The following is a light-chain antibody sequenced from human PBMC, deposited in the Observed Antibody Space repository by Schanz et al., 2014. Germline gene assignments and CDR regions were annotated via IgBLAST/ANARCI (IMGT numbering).Light chain of an antibody. Sequence: SALTQPASVSGSPGQSITISCTGTSSDVGGYNYVSWYQQHPGKAPKLMLSDVLHRPSWVSNRFSGSKSGNTASLTISGLQAEDEADYYCSAYVQGRNFVAFGGGTKLTVL. CDR1: SSDVGGYNY. J-gene: IGLJ2*01. CDR3: SAYVQGRNFVA. CDR2: DVL. V-gene: IGLV2-14*01.